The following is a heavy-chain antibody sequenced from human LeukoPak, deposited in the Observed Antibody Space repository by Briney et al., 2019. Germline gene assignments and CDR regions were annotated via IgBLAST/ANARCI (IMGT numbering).Heavy chain of an antibody. D-gene: IGHD6-6*01. CDR1: GFTFSSYS. Sequence: GGSLRLSCAASGFTFSSYSMNWVRQAPGKGLEWVSSISSSSSYIYYADPVKGRFTISRDNAKNSLYLQMNSLRAEDTAVCYCATPGVAARDYWGQGTLVTVSS. CDR2: ISSSSSYI. J-gene: IGHJ4*02. V-gene: IGHV3-21*01. CDR3: ATPGVAARDY.